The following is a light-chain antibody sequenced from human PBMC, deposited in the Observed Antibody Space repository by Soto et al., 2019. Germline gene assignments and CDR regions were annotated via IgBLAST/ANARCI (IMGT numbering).Light chain of an antibody. CDR2: AAS. CDR1: QDIIRH. J-gene: IGKJ5*01. CDR3: QHSYTVPIA. Sequence: DIQMTQSPCSLSASVGDGVAITCRASQDIIRHLNWYQHKPGRAPRLLIYAASTLQSGVPSRFTGSGSGTEFTLTISGLQPEDFATYYCQHSYTVPIAFGQGTRLEIK. V-gene: IGKV1-39*01.